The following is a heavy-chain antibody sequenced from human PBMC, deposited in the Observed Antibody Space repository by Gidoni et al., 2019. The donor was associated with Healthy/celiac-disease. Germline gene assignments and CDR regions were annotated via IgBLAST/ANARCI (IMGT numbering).Heavy chain of an antibody. Sequence: EVQLVESGGGLVQPGGSLRLSCAASGFTFSSYWMHWVRQAPGKGLVWVSRINSDGSSTSYADSVKGRFTISRDNAKNTLYLQMNSLRAEDTAVYYCARETTLDYYYGMDVWGQGTTVTVSS. J-gene: IGHJ6*02. CDR1: GFTFSSYW. CDR2: INSDGSST. V-gene: IGHV3-74*01. D-gene: IGHD2-15*01. CDR3: ARETTLDYYYGMDV.